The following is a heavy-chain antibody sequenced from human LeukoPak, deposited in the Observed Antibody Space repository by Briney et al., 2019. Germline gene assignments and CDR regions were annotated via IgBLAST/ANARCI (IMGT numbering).Heavy chain of an antibody. CDR3: AKEGGYNWNDFLPGDI. CDR1: GFTFSSYG. J-gene: IGHJ3*02. D-gene: IGHD1-20*01. Sequence: GGSLRLSCAASGFTFSSYGMHWVRQAPGKGLEWVAFIRYDGSNKYYAGSVKGRFTISRDNSKNTLYLQMNSLRAEDTAVYYCAKEGGYNWNDFLPGDIWGQGTMVTVSS. CDR2: IRYDGSNK. V-gene: IGHV3-30*02.